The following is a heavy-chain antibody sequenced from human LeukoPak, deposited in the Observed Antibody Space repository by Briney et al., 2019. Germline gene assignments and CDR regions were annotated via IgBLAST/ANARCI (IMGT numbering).Heavy chain of an antibody. CDR2: INANSGGT. D-gene: IGHD7-27*01. V-gene: IGHV1-2*02. CDR3: ARDPNWGWRGYFDY. J-gene: IGHJ4*02. CDR1: GYIFIGYY. Sequence: ASVTVCCMASGYIFIGYYIHWVRQAPGQGLEWMGWINANSGGTEYAQKFQGRVTMSRDASINTAYMELSRLRLDDTAVYYCARDPNWGWRGYFDYWGEGTLVSISS.